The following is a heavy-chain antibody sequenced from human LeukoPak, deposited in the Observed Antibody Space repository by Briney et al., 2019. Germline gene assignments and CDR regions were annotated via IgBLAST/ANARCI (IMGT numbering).Heavy chain of an antibody. CDR2: IYYSGST. CDR1: GGSISSSSYY. V-gene: IGHV4-39*07. J-gene: IGHJ6*02. D-gene: IGHD2-2*01. Sequence: SETLSLTCTGSGGSISSSSYYWGWIRQPPGKGLEWIGSIYYSGSTYYNPFLKSRVNISVDTSTNQFSLKLSSVPDADTAVYYCARVFSVEYQLPWNGYYYYGMDVWGQGTTVTVSS. CDR3: ARVFSVEYQLPWNGYYYYGMDV.